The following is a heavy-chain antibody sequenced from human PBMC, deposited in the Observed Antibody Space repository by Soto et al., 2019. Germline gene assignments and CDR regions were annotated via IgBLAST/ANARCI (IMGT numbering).Heavy chain of an antibody. CDR3: ARERIAGRGTYAFDI. J-gene: IGHJ3*02. Sequence: QVQLVQSGAEARKAGSSVKVSCKASGGTFSSYAISWVRQAPGQGLEWMGGIIPIFGTANYAQKFQGRVTITADESTSTAYMELSSLRSEDTAVYYCARERIAGRGTYAFDIWGQGTMVTVSS. CDR2: IIPIFGTA. D-gene: IGHD6-13*01. CDR1: GGTFSSYA. V-gene: IGHV1-69*12.